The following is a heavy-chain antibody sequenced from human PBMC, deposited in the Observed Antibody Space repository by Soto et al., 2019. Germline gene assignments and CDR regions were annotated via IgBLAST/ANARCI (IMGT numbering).Heavy chain of an antibody. D-gene: IGHD1-26*01. Sequence: ASVKVSCKASGYTFSGYYIHWVRQAPGQGPEWMGWINPKSGGTKYPQKFQGRVTMTRDTSLSTVYMTLTRLTSDDTAVYYCARDLAKGGGSAGFDYWGQGTLVTVSS. CDR2: INPKSGGT. J-gene: IGHJ4*02. CDR1: GYTFSGYY. V-gene: IGHV1-2*02. CDR3: ARDLAKGGGSAGFDY.